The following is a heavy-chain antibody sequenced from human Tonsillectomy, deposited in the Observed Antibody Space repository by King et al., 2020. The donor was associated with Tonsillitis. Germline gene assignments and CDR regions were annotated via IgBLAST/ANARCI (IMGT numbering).Heavy chain of an antibody. CDR2: ISSSSNYI. Sequence: VQLVESGGGLVKPGGSLRLSCAGSGFTFGSYTMSWVRQAPGQGLEWISSISSSSNYIHYADSVRGRFTISRDNTRNSLSLLMSSLSVEDTALYYCTRGAQPKGGSDVCRGGMDVWGQGTTVTVSS. V-gene: IGHV3-21*01. CDR1: GFTFGSYT. D-gene: IGHD2-15*01. CDR3: TRGAQPKGGSDVCRGGMDV. J-gene: IGHJ6*02.